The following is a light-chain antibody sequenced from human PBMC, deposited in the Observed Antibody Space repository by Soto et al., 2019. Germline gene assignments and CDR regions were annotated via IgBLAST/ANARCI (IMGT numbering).Light chain of an antibody. V-gene: IGLV1-40*01. Sequence: QSVLTQPPSVSGAPGQRVTISCTGSSSNIGAGYDVHWYQQLPGTAPKLLIYVNSNRPSGVPDRFSGSKSGTSASLAITGLQAEDEADYYCQSYDSSLSADVFGTGTKLTVL. J-gene: IGLJ1*01. CDR3: QSYDSSLSADV. CDR2: VNS. CDR1: SSNIGAGYD.